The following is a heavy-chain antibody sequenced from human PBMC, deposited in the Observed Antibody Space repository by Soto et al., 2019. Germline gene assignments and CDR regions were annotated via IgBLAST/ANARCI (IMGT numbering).Heavy chain of an antibody. CDR1: GFSLSTSGVG. Sequence: QITLKESGPTLVKPTQTLTLTCTFSGFSLSTSGVGVGWIRQPPGKALEWLALIYWDDDKLYSPSLKSTLTINKDTSKNQVVLTLTNMDPVDTATYYCAHRAALQEGGGGFDYWGQGTLVTVSS. J-gene: IGHJ4*02. V-gene: IGHV2-5*02. CDR3: AHRAALQEGGGGFDY. D-gene: IGHD3-16*01. CDR2: IYWDDDK.